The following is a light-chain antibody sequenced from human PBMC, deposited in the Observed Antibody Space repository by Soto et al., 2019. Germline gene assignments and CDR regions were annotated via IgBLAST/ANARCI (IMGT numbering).Light chain of an antibody. Sequence: VMTQSPATLSVSPGESATLSCRASQSVSSNLAWYQQKTGQAPRLLIYGESTRATGIPDRLSGSGSGTELTLTISRLQSEDFAVYYCQQYNNWPRTFGQGTKVDIK. CDR2: GES. J-gene: IGKJ1*01. CDR1: QSVSSN. V-gene: IGKV3-15*01. CDR3: QQYNNWPRT.